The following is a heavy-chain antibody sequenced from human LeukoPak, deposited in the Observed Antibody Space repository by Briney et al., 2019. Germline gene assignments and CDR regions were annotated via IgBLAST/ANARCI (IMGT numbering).Heavy chain of an antibody. CDR2: IYYNGSP. V-gene: IGHV4-59*01. J-gene: IGHJ6*03. CDR3: ARTTFWSGRSPDYHHCYMDV. D-gene: IGHD3-3*01. Sequence: SETLSLTCTVSGGSISSYYWSWIRQPPGKGLEWIGYIYYNGSPNYNASLKSRVTISVDASKNQFSLKVSFVSAADTAVYYCARTTFWSGRSPDYHHCYMDVWGKGATVTVSS. CDR1: GGSISSYY.